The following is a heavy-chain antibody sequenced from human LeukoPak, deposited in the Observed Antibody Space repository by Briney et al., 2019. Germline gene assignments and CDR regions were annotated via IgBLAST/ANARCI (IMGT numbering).Heavy chain of an antibody. Sequence: AGGSLRLSCAASGFTFSSFKMTWVRQAPGKGLDWVASISPSSTYIYYGDSLKGRVTVSRDNAKSLLFLHMSSLRPDDTAVYYCARDFTGGEYFDSWGQGALVSVSS. D-gene: IGHD3-16*01. V-gene: IGHV3-21*06. J-gene: IGHJ4*02. CDR1: GFTFSSFK. CDR3: ARDFTGGEYFDS. CDR2: ISPSSTYI.